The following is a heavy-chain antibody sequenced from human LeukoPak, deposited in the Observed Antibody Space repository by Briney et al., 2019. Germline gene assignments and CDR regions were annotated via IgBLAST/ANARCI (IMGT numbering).Heavy chain of an antibody. J-gene: IGHJ6*03. CDR3: AGPSTQAYYYYYMDV. Sequence: SETLSLTCTVSGGSISSYYWSWIRQPPWKGLEWIGYIYYSGSTNYNPSLKSRVTISVDTSKNQFSLKLSSVTAADTAVYYCAGPSTQAYYYYYMDVWGKGTTVTVSS. D-gene: IGHD4-11*01. CDR1: GGSISSYY. CDR2: IYYSGST. V-gene: IGHV4-59*01.